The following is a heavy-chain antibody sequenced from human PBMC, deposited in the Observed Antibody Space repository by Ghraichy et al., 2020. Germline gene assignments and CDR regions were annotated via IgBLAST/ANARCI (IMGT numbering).Heavy chain of an antibody. CDR3: ARDAPSDCSNGVCYFFDY. Sequence: ETLSLTCAASGFTLRTYSMNWVRQAPGKGLEWVSHINSDGVTTEHAVSVKGRFTISRDNAKNSLYLQMNSLRDEDTAVYYCARDAPSDCSNGVCYFFDYWGQGTLVTVSS. CDR2: INSDGVTT. D-gene: IGHD2-8*01. J-gene: IGHJ4*02. V-gene: IGHV3-48*02. CDR1: GFTLRTYS.